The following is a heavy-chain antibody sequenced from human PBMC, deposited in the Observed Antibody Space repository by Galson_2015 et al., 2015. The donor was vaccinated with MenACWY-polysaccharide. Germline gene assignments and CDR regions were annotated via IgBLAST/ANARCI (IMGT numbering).Heavy chain of an antibody. D-gene: IGHD3-10*01. CDR2: LSPTTGNT. J-gene: IGHJ4*02. CDR1: GLTFRRYG. V-gene: IGHV3-23*01. Sequence: SLRLPCADSGLTFRRYGMGWVRQAPGKGLEWVSGLSPTTGNTYYADSVRGRFTISRDNSKNTLYLQMDSLRAEDTAQYYCAKGAAHYGSGNYYDYWGQGTQVTVSS. CDR3: AKGAAHYGSGNYYDY.